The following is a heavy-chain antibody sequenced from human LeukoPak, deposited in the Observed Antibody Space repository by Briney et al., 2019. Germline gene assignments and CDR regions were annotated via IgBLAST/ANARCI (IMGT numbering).Heavy chain of an antibody. J-gene: IGHJ4*02. CDR3: ARTVEDFMITFGEVTSYYFDY. CDR1: GYSISSGYY. V-gene: IGHV4-4*07. CDR2: IYTSGSA. D-gene: IGHD3-16*01. Sequence: SETLSLTCTVSGYSISSGYYWSWIRQPAGEGLEWIGHIYTSGSANYNPSLKSRVTMSVDTSKNQFSLKLNSVTAADTAVYYCARTVEDFMITFGEVTSYYFDYWGQGTLVTVSS.